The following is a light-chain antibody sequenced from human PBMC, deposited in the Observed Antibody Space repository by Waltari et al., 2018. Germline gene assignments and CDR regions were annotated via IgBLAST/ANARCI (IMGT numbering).Light chain of an antibody. CDR3: QQSYSTPRT. CDR2: AAS. CDR1: QTISGY. Sequence: DIQMTQSPSSLSASVGDRVTITCRASQTISGYLNWYQQKPGKAPKLRMYAASSLQSGVPSRFSGSGSGTDFTLTISSLQPEDFATYYCQQSYSTPRTFGQGTKVEIK. V-gene: IGKV1-39*01. J-gene: IGKJ1*01.